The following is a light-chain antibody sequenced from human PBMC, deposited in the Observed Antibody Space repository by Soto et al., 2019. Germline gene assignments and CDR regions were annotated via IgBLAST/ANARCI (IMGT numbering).Light chain of an antibody. V-gene: IGKV3-15*01. Sequence: DIVIAQSPGTLSVSPGERVTLSCRASQSVSSKLVWYQRKPGQSPRLLIYDASTRATGMPGRFSGSGSGTEFTLTISSLQSEDFAVYYCQQYNNLPWTFGQGTKVDIK. CDR3: QQYNNLPWT. J-gene: IGKJ1*01. CDR2: DAS. CDR1: QSVSSK.